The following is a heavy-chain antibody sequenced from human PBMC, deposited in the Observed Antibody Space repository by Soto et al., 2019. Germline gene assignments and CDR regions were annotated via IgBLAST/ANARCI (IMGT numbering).Heavy chain of an antibody. V-gene: IGHV3-30-3*01. CDR2: ISYDGSNK. D-gene: IGHD3-10*01. Sequence: GGSLRLSCAASGLTFSNYAMHWVRQAPGKGLEWVALISYDGSNKYYADSVKGRFTISRDNSNNMLYLQMNSLRAEDTAVYYCARVWFGDPVYGMDVWGQGTMVTVSS. J-gene: IGHJ6*02. CDR3: ARVWFGDPVYGMDV. CDR1: GLTFSNYA.